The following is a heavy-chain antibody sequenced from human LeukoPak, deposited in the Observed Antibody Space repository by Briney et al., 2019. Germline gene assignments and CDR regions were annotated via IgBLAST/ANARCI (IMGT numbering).Heavy chain of an antibody. J-gene: IGHJ4*02. CDR2: INPNSGGT. V-gene: IGHV1-2*02. CDR1: GYTFTGYY. Sequence: ASVKVSCKASGYTFTGYYMHWVRQAPGQGLEWMGWINPNSGGTNYAKKFQGRVTMTRDTSISTAYMELSRLRSDDTAVYYCARAHTDHRLRFLEWLLYYFDYWGQGTLVTVSS. CDR3: ARAHTDHRLRFLEWLLYYFDY. D-gene: IGHD3-3*01.